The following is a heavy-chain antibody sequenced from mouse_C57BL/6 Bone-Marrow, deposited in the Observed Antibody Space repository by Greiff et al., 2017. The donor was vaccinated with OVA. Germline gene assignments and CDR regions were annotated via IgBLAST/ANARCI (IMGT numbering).Heavy chain of an antibody. Sequence: QVQLQQPGAELVKPGASVKVSCKASGYTFTSYWMHWVKQRPGQGLEWIGRIHPSASDTNYNQKFTGKATLTVDKSSSTAYMQLSSLTSEDSAVYYCAMDYGSSYGNYWGQGTTLTVSS. CDR1: GYTFTSYW. CDR3: AMDYGSSYGNY. D-gene: IGHD1-1*01. J-gene: IGHJ2*01. V-gene: IGHV1-74*01. CDR2: IHPSASDT.